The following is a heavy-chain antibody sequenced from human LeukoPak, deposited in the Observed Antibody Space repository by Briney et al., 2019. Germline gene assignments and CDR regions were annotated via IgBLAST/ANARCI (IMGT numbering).Heavy chain of an antibody. D-gene: IGHD3-3*01. V-gene: IGHV3-7*01. CDR2: IKQDGSEK. J-gene: IGHJ4*02. CDR3: ARDPYYDFATGSEQTFDY. CDR1: GFTFSSYW. Sequence: GGSLRLSRAASGFTFSSYWMSWVRQAPGKGLEWVANIKQDGSEKYYVDSVKGRFTISRDNAKNSLYLQMNSLRAEDTAVYYCARDPYYDFATGSEQTFDYWGQGTLVTVSS.